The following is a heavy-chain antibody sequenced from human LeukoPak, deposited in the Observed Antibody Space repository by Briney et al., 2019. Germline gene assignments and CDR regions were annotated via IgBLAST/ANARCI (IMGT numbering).Heavy chain of an antibody. J-gene: IGHJ3*02. V-gene: IGHV3-23*01. Sequence: DPGGSLRLSCAASGFTFSSYVMSWVRQAPGKGLEWVSGISGSGGSTYYADSVKGRFTMSRDNSKSTLYLQMHSLRAEDTAVYYCARDRYRGGSFFVLPRTDAFDIWGQGTMVTVSS. D-gene: IGHD2-15*01. CDR3: ARDRYRGGSFFVLPRTDAFDI. CDR1: GFTFSSYV. CDR2: ISGSGGST.